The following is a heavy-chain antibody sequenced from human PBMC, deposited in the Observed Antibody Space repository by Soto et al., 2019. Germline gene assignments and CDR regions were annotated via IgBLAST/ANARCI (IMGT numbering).Heavy chain of an antibody. CDR2: ISAHNGNT. J-gene: IGHJ4*02. CDR1: GYTFTSYG. V-gene: IGHV1-18*01. CDR3: ARGRYGDY. D-gene: IGHD1-1*01. Sequence: QVHLVQSGAEVKKPGASVKVSCKASGYTFTSYGITWVRQAPGQGLEWMGWISAHNGNTDYAQKLQGRVIVTRDTSTSTAYMELSSLISDDTAVYYCARGRYGDYWGQGALVTVSP.